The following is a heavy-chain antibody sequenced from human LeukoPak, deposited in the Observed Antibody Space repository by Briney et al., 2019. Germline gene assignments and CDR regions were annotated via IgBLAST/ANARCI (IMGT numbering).Heavy chain of an antibody. CDR2: ISSSSSYI. D-gene: IGHD3-22*01. Sequence: GGSLRLSCAASGFTFSSYSMNWVRQAPGKGLEWVSSISSSSSYIYYADSVKGRFTISRDNAKNSLYLQMNSLRAEDTAVYYCARGVSLYYYDSSGNYPLDDWGQGTLVTVSS. J-gene: IGHJ4*02. CDR1: GFTFSSYS. V-gene: IGHV3-21*01. CDR3: ARGVSLYYYDSSGNYPLDD.